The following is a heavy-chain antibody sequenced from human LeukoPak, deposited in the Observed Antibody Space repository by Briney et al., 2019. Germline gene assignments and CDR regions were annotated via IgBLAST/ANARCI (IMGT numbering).Heavy chain of an antibody. CDR3: TAVRGSSYQYFQR. CDR2: IKSKTDGGTT. D-gene: IGHD6-13*01. Sequence: GGSLRLSCAASGFPFSRYWMSWVRQAPGKGLEWVGRIKSKTDGGTTDYAAPVKGRFTISRDDSKPTLYLQMNSLKSEDTAVYYCTAVRGSSYQYFQRWGQGTLVTVSS. J-gene: IGHJ1*01. CDR1: GFPFSRYW. V-gene: IGHV3-15*01.